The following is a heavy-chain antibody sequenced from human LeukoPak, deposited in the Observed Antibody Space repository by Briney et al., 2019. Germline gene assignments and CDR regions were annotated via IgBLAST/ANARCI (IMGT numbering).Heavy chain of an antibody. CDR3: ARDHYLVSSS. V-gene: IGHV4-39*07. D-gene: IGHD1-26*01. J-gene: IGHJ5*02. CDR1: GGSISSSSYY. Sequence: SETLSLTCTVSGGSISSSSYYWGWIRQPPGKGLEWIGSIYYSGSTYYNPSLKSRVTISVDTSKNQFSLKLSSVTAADTAVYYCARDHYLVSSSWGQGTLVTVSS. CDR2: IYYSGST.